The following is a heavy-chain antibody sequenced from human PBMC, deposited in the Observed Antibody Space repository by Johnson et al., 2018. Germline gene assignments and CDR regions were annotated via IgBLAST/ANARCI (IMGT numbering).Heavy chain of an antibody. CDR3: ATWPFDY. CDR2: TYYRASWRF. Sequence: QVQLQQSGPGLVTPSQTLSLTCAISGDSVSSTSAAWNWIRQTPSGGLEFLGRTYYRASWRFDYAVALKGRITISPDTSRNHFSLQLSSVNPEDAGVYYCATWPFDYWGQGTLVTFSS. V-gene: IGHV6-1*01. J-gene: IGHJ4*02. CDR1: GDSVSSTSAA.